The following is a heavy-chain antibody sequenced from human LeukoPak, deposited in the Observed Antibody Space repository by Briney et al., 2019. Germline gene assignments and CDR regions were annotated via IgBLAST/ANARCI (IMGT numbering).Heavy chain of an antibody. Sequence: PSETLSLTCDVSGYSISSGYYWGWIRQPPGKGLEWIGSIYHSGNTYYNPSLKSRLTISVDTSKNQFSLKLNSVTAADTAVYYCTKHSDFTSIFTVRFDYWGQGALVTVSS. J-gene: IGHJ4*02. V-gene: IGHV4-38-2*01. CDR3: TKHSDFTSIFTVRFDY. CDR2: IYHSGNT. CDR1: GYSISSGYY. D-gene: IGHD3-3*01.